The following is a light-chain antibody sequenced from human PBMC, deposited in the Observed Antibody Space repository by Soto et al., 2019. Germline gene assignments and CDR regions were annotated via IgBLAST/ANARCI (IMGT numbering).Light chain of an antibody. J-gene: IGLJ2*01. CDR3: SSYAGSNYVV. V-gene: IGLV2-8*01. CDR1: SSDVGGYNY. Sequence: QSALTQPPSASGSPGQSVTISCTGDSSDVGGYNYVSWYQQHAGKAPKLMIYEVSKRPSGVPDRFSGSKSGNTASPTVSGLQAQDEADYYCSSYAGSNYVVFGGGTKLTVL. CDR2: EVS.